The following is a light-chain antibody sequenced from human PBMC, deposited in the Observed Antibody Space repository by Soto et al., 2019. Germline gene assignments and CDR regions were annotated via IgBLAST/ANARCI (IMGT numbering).Light chain of an antibody. CDR3: QQYDSSVLYT. J-gene: IGKJ2*01. CDR1: QTISSSF. CDR2: GAS. V-gene: IGKV3-20*01. Sequence: EIVLTQSPGTLSLSPGERATLSCRASQTISSSFLAWYQQKPGQAPRLLIYGASSRATGIPDRFSGSGSGTALTLTVDSLEPEDFAVYYCQQYDSSVLYTFGQGTKLEIK.